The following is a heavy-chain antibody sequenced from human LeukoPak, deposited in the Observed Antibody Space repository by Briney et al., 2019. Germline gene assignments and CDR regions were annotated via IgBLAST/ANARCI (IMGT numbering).Heavy chain of an antibody. CDR1: GFTFSSYA. J-gene: IGHJ6*02. CDR3: AREVVGYCSSASCHTPWRNGMDV. Sequence: PGGSLRLSCAASGFTFSSYAMHWVRQAPGKGLEWVAVISYDGSNKYYADSVKGRFTISRDNSKNTLYLQMNSLRAEDTAVYYCAREVVGYCSSASCHTPWRNGMDVWGQGTTVTVSS. D-gene: IGHD2-2*01. CDR2: ISYDGSNK. V-gene: IGHV3-30-3*01.